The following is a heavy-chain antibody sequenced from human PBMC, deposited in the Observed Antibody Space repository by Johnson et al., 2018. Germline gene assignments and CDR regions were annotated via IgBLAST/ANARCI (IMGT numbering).Heavy chain of an antibody. D-gene: IGHD2/OR15-2a*01. Sequence: QVQLVESGPGLVKPSETLSLICTVSGVSLSLHQWDWIRQAPGKGLEWIGVIYEDGSTNYNPSLKSRVTISVDRSKNQFSLKLTSATAADTAVYYCARESFSMRTGNDGFDLWGQGTKVNVSS. J-gene: IGHJ3*01. CDR2: IYEDGST. CDR3: ARESFSMRTGNDGFDL. CDR1: GVSLSLHQ. V-gene: IGHV4-59*11.